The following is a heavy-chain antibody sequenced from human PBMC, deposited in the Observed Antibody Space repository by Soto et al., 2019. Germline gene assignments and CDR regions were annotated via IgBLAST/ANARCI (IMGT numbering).Heavy chain of an antibody. Sequence: QVQLAQSGAEVKKPGASVKVSCKASGYTFTSYDIYWVRQATGQGLESMGWMRPNSGETGYAQEFQGRVTMTSDTSLSTSYMELSSLRSDDTAVYFWVRGNHAVGTFDIWGQGTMGTVYS. CDR2: MRPNSGET. V-gene: IGHV1-8*01. CDR3: VRGNHAVGTFDI. CDR1: GYTFTSYD. J-gene: IGHJ3*02. D-gene: IGHD1-26*01.